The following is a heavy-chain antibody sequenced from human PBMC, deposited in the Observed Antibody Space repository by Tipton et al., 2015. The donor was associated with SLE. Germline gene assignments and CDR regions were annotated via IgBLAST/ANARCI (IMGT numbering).Heavy chain of an antibody. CDR1: GGSILNQY. Sequence: TLSLTCTVSGGSILNQYWSWIRQPPGKGLEWIGYTSNSGSTNYNPSLKSRVSMSMDTSKNQFSLKLSSVTAADTAVYYCARLGSGWSSRGSTFDYWGQGTLVTVSS. V-gene: IGHV4-59*11. CDR3: ARLGSGWSSRGSTFDY. J-gene: IGHJ4*02. CDR2: TSNSGST. D-gene: IGHD6-19*01.